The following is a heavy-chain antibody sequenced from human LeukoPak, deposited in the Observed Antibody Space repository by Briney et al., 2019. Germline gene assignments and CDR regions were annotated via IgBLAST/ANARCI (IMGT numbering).Heavy chain of an antibody. V-gene: IGHV4-59*01. J-gene: IGHJ4*02. D-gene: IGHD6-19*01. Sequence: ASETLSLTCTVSGGSISSYYWSWIRQPPGKGLEWIGYIYYSGSTNYNPSLKSRVIISLDTSKNEFSLKLSSVTAADTAVYYCAREYPEAGAVALEYWGQGTLVTVSS. CDR2: IYYSGST. CDR3: AREYPEAGAVALEY. CDR1: GGSISSYY.